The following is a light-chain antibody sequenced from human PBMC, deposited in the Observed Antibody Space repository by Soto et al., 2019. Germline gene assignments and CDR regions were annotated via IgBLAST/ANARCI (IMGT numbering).Light chain of an antibody. CDR3: KSYAGSNTYV. V-gene: IGLV2-8*01. Sequence: SALTQPPSASGSPGQSVTISCTGTKNDIGVYDFVSWYQHHPGKAPRLIIYEVVQRPSGVPDRFSGSKSGNTASLTVSGLQAADEADYSCKSYAGSNTYVFGSGTKVTVL. CDR2: EVV. J-gene: IGLJ1*01. CDR1: KNDIGVYDF.